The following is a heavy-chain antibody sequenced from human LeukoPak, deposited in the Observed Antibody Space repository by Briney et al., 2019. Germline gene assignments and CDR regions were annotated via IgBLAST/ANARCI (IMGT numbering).Heavy chain of an antibody. CDR2: ISGGGSST. D-gene: IGHD3-16*01. CDR3: ATIRPFMITFGDRSEGFDY. CDR1: GFTFSNYA. V-gene: IGHV3-23*01. J-gene: IGHJ4*02. Sequence: GGSLRLSCAASGFTFSNYAMSWVRQAPGKGLEWVSGISGGGSSTFYADSVKGRFTISRDNSKNTLYFQMNSLRAEDTAVYYCATIRPFMITFGDRSEGFDYWGQGTLVTVSS.